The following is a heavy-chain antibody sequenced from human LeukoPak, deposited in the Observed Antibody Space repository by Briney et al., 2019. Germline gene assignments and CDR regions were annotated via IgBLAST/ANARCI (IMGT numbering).Heavy chain of an antibody. V-gene: IGHV4-30-4*01. J-gene: IGHJ4*02. CDR2: IYYSGST. Sequence: SETLSLTCTVSGGSISSGDYYWSWIRQPPGKGLERIGYIYYSGSTYYNPSLKSRVTITVDTSKNQFSLKLSSVTAADTAVYYCARSIVGATLFDYWGQGTLVTVSS. CDR3: ARSIVGATLFDY. CDR1: GGSISSGDYY. D-gene: IGHD1-26*01.